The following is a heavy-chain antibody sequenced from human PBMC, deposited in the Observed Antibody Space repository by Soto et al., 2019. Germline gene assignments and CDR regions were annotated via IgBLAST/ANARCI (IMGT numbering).Heavy chain of an antibody. D-gene: IGHD1-1*01. CDR3: ARHAGNNWNGDCFDY. V-gene: IGHV5-51*01. Sequence: GESLKISCQASGYSFSRSWICWVRQMPGKGLEWLGFIDPNDSQTIYSPSFQGQVTISPDKSIDTAYLQWSSLKTSDTAMYYCARHAGNNWNGDCFDYWGQGALVTVSS. J-gene: IGHJ4*02. CDR2: IDPNDSQT. CDR1: GYSFSRSW.